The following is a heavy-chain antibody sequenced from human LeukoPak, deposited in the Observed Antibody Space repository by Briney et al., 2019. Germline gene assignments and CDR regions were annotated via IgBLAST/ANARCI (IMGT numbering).Heavy chain of an antibody. D-gene: IGHD4-17*01. CDR2: IYYSGST. Sequence: KTSETLSLTCTVSGGSISSGDYYWSWIRQPPGKRLEWIGYIYYSGSTYYNPSLKSRVTISVDTSKTQFSLRLSSVTAADTAVYYCARDHDYGDYVRAFDIWGQGTMVTVSS. J-gene: IGHJ3*02. V-gene: IGHV4-30-4*01. CDR1: GGSISSGDYY. CDR3: ARDHDYGDYVRAFDI.